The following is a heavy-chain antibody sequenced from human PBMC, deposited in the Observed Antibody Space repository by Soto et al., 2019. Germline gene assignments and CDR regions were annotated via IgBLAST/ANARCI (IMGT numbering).Heavy chain of an antibody. CDR2: IYSDGST. D-gene: IGHD3-22*01. Sequence: EVQLLESGGGLVQPGGSLRLSCAPSGFTFSNYAMFWVRQAPGKGLEWVSIIYSDGSTYYADYVKGRFTISRDNSKNTLYLQMDSLRAEDTAVYFCARGLKIRHDAFDLWGPGTMVTVSS. J-gene: IGHJ3*01. V-gene: IGHV3-23*03. CDR1: GFTFSNYA. CDR3: ARGLKIRHDAFDL.